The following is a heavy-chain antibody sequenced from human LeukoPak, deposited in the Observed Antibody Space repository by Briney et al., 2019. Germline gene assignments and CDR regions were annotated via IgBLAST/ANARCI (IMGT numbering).Heavy chain of an antibody. CDR1: GFTFSSYW. J-gene: IGHJ4*02. CDR2: IKQDGSGK. V-gene: IGHV3-7*01. CDR3: AREGGHYDILTGGDY. Sequence: PGGSLRLSCAASGFTFSSYWMSWVRQAPGKGLEWVANIKQDGSGKYYVDSVKGRFTISRGNAKNSLYLQMNSLRAEDTAVYYCAREGGHYDILTGGDYWGQGTLVTVSS. D-gene: IGHD3-9*01.